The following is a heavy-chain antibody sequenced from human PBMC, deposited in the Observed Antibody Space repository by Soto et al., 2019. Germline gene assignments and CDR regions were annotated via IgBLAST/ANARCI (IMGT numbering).Heavy chain of an antibody. V-gene: IGHV1-58*02. CDR1: GFTFTSSA. Sequence: QMQLVQSGPEVKKPGTSVKVSCKASGFTFTSSAMQWVRQARGQRLEWIGWIVVGSGNTNYAQKFKERVTITRDMSTSTAYMELSSLRSEDTAVYYCAADSYSSSWYYYYYGMDVWGQVTTVTVSS. CDR3: AADSYSSSWYYYYYGMDV. CDR2: IVVGSGNT. D-gene: IGHD6-13*01. J-gene: IGHJ6*02.